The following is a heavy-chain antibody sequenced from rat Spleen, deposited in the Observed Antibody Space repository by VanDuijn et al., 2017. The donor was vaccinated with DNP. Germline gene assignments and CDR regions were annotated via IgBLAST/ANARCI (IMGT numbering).Heavy chain of an antibody. V-gene: IGHV5-7*01. CDR1: GFTFSDYN. Sequence: EVQLVESGGGLVQPGRSLKLSCAASGFTFSDYNMAWVRQAPTKGLEWVATIHYDGSRTYYRDSVKGRFTISRENAKSTLYLQMNSLKSEDTATYYCAKNSGYYFDYWGQGVMVTVSS. CDR3: AKNSGYYFDY. D-gene: IGHD4-3*01. J-gene: IGHJ2*01. CDR2: IHYDGSRT.